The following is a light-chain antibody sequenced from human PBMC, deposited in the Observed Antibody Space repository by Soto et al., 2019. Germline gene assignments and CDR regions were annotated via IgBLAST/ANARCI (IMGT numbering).Light chain of an antibody. J-gene: IGKJ1*01. CDR3: QHYHSIPWT. V-gene: IGKV1-39*01. CDR1: QSISSY. Sequence: DIQMTQSPSSLSASVGDRVTITCRASQSISSYVNWYQQKPGKAPKLLIYTASNLQSGVPSMFSGSGSGTDFTLTISRLQHEDFATYYCQHYHSIPWTFGQGTKVEIK. CDR2: TAS.